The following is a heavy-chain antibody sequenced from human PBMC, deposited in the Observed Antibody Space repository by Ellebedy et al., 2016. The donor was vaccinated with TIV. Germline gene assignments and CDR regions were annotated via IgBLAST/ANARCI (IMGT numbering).Heavy chain of an antibody. CDR1: GFIISGDW. V-gene: IGHV3-23*01. J-gene: IGHJ4*02. D-gene: IGHD3-22*01. Sequence: PGGSLRLSCAASGFIISGDWMTWVRQAPGKGLEWVSAITASGSRHYADSVKGRFTIARDNSKNTVYLQMSSLRAEDTAVYYCGKEILVVLTPALDHWGQGTLVTVSS. CDR3: GKEILVVLTPALDH. CDR2: ITASGSR.